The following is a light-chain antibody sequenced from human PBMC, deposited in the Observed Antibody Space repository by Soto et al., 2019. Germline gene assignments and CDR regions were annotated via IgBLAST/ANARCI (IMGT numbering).Light chain of an antibody. CDR1: QSISGF. CDR2: ATS. Sequence: DIQMTQSPSSLSASVGDRVTITCRASQSISGFLNWYQQKPGKAPKLLIYATSSLQSGVPSRFSGSGSGTDFTLTISSLKPEDSASYYCQQSYSTLWTFGQGT. CDR3: QQSYSTLWT. J-gene: IGKJ1*01. V-gene: IGKV1-39*01.